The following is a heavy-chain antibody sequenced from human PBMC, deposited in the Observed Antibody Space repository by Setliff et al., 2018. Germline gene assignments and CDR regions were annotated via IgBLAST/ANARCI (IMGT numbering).Heavy chain of an antibody. Sequence: ASVKVSCKASGYIFTDYFMYWVWQAPGQGLEWMGWINPNSGGTNYTQKFQGRVTMTRDTSISTACMEVSRLRSDDTAVYYCARGEAVGWFDPWGQGTLVTVSS. CDR1: GYIFTDYF. CDR3: ARGEAVGWFDP. D-gene: IGHD1-26*01. V-gene: IGHV1-2*02. J-gene: IGHJ5*02. CDR2: INPNSGGT.